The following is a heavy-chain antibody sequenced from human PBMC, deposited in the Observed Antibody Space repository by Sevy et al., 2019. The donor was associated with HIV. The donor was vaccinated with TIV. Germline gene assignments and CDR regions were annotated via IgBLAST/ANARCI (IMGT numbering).Heavy chain of an antibody. J-gene: IGHJ6*03. Sequence: ASVKVSCKVSGYTLTELSMHWVRQAPGKGLEWMGGFDPEDGETIYAQKFQGRVTMTEDTSTDTAYMELSSLRSEDTAVYYCATGHYDILTGHEVVNYMDVWGKGTTVTVSS. CDR2: FDPEDGET. CDR3: ATGHYDILTGHEVVNYMDV. CDR1: GYTLTELS. V-gene: IGHV1-24*01. D-gene: IGHD3-9*01.